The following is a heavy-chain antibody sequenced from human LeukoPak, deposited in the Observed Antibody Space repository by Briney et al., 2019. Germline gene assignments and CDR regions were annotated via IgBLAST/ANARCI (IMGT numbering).Heavy chain of an antibody. CDR2: IYPGDSDT. J-gene: IGHJ6*02. V-gene: IGHV5-51*01. CDR3: ARDGMDV. Sequence: GAPLRISCRVSVYSFTSYWTAGGRQLLGKGLGGMGIIYPGDSDTRYSPSFQGQVTISADKSISTAYLQWSSLKASDTAMYYCARDGMDVWGQGTTVTVSS. CDR1: VYSFTSYW.